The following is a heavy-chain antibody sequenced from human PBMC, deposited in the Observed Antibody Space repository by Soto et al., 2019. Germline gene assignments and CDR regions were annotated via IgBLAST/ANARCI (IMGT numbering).Heavy chain of an antibody. D-gene: IGHD2-2*02. V-gene: IGHV3-23*01. J-gene: IGHJ4*02. Sequence: GGSLRLSCAASGFTFGSYAMSWLRQAPGKGLEWVSLIRGSGGTTKYADSVIGRFTISRDNSKNTLYLEMNSLRDEDTAVYYCAKARYTDGCSQFDSWCQGTLVTVSS. CDR1: GFTFGSYA. CDR2: IRGSGGTT. CDR3: AKARYTDGCSQFDS.